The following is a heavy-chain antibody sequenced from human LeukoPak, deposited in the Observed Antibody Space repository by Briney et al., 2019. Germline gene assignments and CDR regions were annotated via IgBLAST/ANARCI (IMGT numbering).Heavy chain of an antibody. CDR2: ISSSSSYI. D-gene: IGHD3-9*01. V-gene: IGHV3-21*01. CDR3: ATNLYDILTGSPGY. Sequence: PGGSLRLSCAASGFTFSSYSMNWVRQAQGKGLEWVSSISSSSSYIYYADSVKGRFTISRDNAKNSLYLQMNSLRAEDTAVYYCATNLYDILTGSPGYWGQGTLVTVSS. J-gene: IGHJ4*02. CDR1: GFTFSSYS.